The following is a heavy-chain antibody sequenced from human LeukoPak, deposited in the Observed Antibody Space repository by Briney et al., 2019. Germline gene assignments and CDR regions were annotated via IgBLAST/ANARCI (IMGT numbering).Heavy chain of an antibody. Sequence: PSETLSLTCTVSGGSIRTTDYYWSWIRQRPGKGLEWIGYIYYSGNTYYNPSLRSRATISVDTSKNQFSLELYSVTDADTAVYFWACWPPVTTGWFDPWGQGILVTVSS. D-gene: IGHD4-17*01. J-gene: IGHJ5*02. CDR3: ACWPPVTTGWFDP. CDR1: GGSIRTTDYY. V-gene: IGHV4-31*03. CDR2: IYYSGNT.